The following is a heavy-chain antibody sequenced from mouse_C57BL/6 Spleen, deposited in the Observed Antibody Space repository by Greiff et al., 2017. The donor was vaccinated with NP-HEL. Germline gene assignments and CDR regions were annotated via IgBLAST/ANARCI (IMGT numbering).Heavy chain of an antibody. CDR3: ARFPYGSSPWFAY. Sequence: QVQLQQPGAELVRPGSSVKLSCKASGYTFTSYWMHWVKQRPIQGLEWIGNIDPSDSETHYNQKFKDKATLTVDKSSSTAYMQLSSLTSEDSAVYYCARFPYGSSPWFAYWGQGTLVTVSA. CDR1: GYTFTSYW. D-gene: IGHD1-1*01. CDR2: IDPSDSET. J-gene: IGHJ3*01. V-gene: IGHV1-52*01.